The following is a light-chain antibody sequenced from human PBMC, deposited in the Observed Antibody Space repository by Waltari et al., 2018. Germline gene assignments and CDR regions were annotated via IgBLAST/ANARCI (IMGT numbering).Light chain of an antibody. CDR1: SNNVGGYNY. V-gene: IGLV2-8*01. Sequence: QSALTQPPSASGSLRQSVTISCTGPSNNVGGYNYVSWYQQHPGKAPRLMIYEVYNRPSGVPDRFSGSKSGNTASLTVSGLQADDEADYYCSSYAGSENVVFGGGTKLTVL. CDR3: SSYAGSENVV. CDR2: EVY. J-gene: IGLJ3*02.